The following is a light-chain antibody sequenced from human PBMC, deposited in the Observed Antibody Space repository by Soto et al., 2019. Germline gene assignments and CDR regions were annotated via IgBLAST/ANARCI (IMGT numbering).Light chain of an antibody. CDR3: SSYSDTSTLV. V-gene: IGLV2-8*01. J-gene: IGLJ1*01. Sequence: QSALTQPPSASGSRGQSVTISCTGTSSDLGAYNYVSWYQQHPGKAPKLIIYDVNKWPSGVPDRFSGSKTGNTVYLTVSGLQAEDEADYYCSSYSDTSTLVFGTGTKLTVL. CDR2: DVN. CDR1: SSDLGAYNY.